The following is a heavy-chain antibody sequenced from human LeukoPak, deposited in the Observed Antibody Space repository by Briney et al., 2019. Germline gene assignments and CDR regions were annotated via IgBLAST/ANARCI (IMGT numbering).Heavy chain of an antibody. Sequence: SETLSLTCAVYGGSFSGYYWSWIRQPPGKGLEWIGYIYYSGSTYYDPSLKSRVTISVDTSKNQFSLKLSSVTAADTAVYYCATAVVGGYDDGWYFGYWGQGTLVTVSS. CDR1: GGSFSGYY. CDR2: IYYSGST. V-gene: IGHV4-34*01. CDR3: ATAVVGGYDDGWYFGY. J-gene: IGHJ4*02. D-gene: IGHD5-12*01.